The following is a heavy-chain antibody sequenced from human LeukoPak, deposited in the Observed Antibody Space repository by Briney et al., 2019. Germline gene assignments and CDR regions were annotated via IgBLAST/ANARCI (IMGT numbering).Heavy chain of an antibody. CDR2: IYYSGST. CDR3: ARVEWDTCAFDI. Sequence: VKPSETLSLTCTVSGGSISSYYWSWIRQPPGKGLEWIGYIYYSGSTNYNPSLKSRVTISVDTSKNQFSLKLSSVTAADTAVYYCARVEWDTCAFDIWGQGTMVTVSS. V-gene: IGHV4-59*01. CDR1: GGSISSYY. J-gene: IGHJ3*02. D-gene: IGHD1-26*01.